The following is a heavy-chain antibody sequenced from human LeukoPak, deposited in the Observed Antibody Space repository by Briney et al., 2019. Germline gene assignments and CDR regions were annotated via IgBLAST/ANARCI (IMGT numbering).Heavy chain of an antibody. CDR3: ARVPGIVGASEYDY. CDR2: IYYSGST. CDR1: GGSISSGDYY. D-gene: IGHD1-26*01. Sequence: PSQTLSLTCTVSGGSISSGDYYWSWIRQAPGKGLEWIGYIYYSGSTYYNPSLKSRVTISVDTSKNQFSLKLSSVTAADTAVYYCARVPGIVGASEYDYWGQGTLVTVSS. V-gene: IGHV4-30-4*01. J-gene: IGHJ4*02.